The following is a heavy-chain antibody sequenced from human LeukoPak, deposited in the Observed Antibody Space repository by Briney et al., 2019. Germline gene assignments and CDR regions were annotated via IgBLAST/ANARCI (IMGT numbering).Heavy chain of an antibody. D-gene: IGHD6-19*01. CDR1: GFTFSTYV. CDR3: ARDGSSGWSSPYYMDV. CDR2: ITGNGDNT. Sequence: GGSLRLSCAASGFTFSTYVMSWVRQAPGKGLEYLSLITGNGDNTYYADSVKGRFTISRDNSKNTLYLQTNSLRVEDTAVYYCARDGSSGWSSPYYMDVWGKGTTVTVSS. V-gene: IGHV3-23*01. J-gene: IGHJ6*03.